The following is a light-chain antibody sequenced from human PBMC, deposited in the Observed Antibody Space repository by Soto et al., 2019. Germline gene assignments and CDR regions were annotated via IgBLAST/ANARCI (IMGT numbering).Light chain of an antibody. CDR1: QSVDCNN. CDR3: QQHGNSPGT. Sequence: EIVLTQSPGTLSLSPGERATLSCRASQSVDCNNLAWYQQKPSQAPRLLISHASRRATGIPDRFSGSGSGTDFTLTISRLEPEDFAVYHCQQHGNSPGTFGQGTRVEIK. J-gene: IGKJ1*01. V-gene: IGKV3-20*01. CDR2: HAS.